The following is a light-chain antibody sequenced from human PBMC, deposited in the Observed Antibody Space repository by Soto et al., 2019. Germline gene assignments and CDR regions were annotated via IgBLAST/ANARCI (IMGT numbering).Light chain of an antibody. J-gene: IGKJ1*01. CDR3: QQYNNWPRWT. V-gene: IGKV3-15*01. CDR1: QSVSSN. Sequence: EIAMTQSPATLSVSPGERDTLSCRASQSVSSNLAWYQQKPGQAPRLLIYGASTRATGIPARFSGSGSGTEFTLTISSLQSEDFAVYYCQQYNNWPRWTFGQGTKV. CDR2: GAS.